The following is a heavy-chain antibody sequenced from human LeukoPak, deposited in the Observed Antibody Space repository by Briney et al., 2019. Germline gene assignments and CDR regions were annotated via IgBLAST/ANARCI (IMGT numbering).Heavy chain of an antibody. Sequence: ASVKVSCKASGYTFTASYMQWARQAPGQGLEWMGRINPSNGDTEYEQKFQGRVTMTRDTSISTVYMELSRLTSDDTAVYYCARSWYGMDVWGQGTTVPVSS. V-gene: IGHV1-2*06. CDR3: ARSWYGMDV. CDR1: GYTFTASY. J-gene: IGHJ6*02. CDR2: INPSNGDT. D-gene: IGHD1-14*01.